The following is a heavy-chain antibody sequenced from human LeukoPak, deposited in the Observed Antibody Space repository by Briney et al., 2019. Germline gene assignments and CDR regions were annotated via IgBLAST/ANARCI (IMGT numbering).Heavy chain of an antibody. CDR1: GRSITSRHW. D-gene: IGHD5-18*01. CDR3: ARDRGDTATIDY. Sequence: PSGTLSLTCAVSGRSITSRHWWSWVRQPPGKGLEWIGEIYHSGSTDYNPSLESRVTISLDKSKNQFSLKLSSVTAADTAVYYCARDRGDTATIDYWGQGTLVTVSS. J-gene: IGHJ4*02. CDR2: IYHSGST. V-gene: IGHV4-4*02.